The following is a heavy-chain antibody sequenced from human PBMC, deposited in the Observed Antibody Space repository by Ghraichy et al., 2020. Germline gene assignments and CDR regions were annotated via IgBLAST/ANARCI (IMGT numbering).Heavy chain of an antibody. CDR1: GLTVSSNY. V-gene: IGHV3-53*01. CDR2: IYSGGST. CDR3: ARATGYGNFDY. D-gene: IGHD1-1*01. Sequence: GGSLRLSCAASGLTVSSNYMSWVRQAPGKGLEWVSVIYSGGSTYNADSVSGRFTISRDNSKNTLYLQMNSLRAEDTAVYYCARATGYGNFDYWGQGTLVTVSS. J-gene: IGHJ4*02.